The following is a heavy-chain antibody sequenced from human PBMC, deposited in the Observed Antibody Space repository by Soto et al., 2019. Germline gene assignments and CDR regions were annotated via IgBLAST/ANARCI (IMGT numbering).Heavy chain of an antibody. CDR3: AREKSDYYYYGMDV. CDR2: IYYSGST. Sequence: SETLSLTCTVSGGSISSYYWSWIRQPPGKGLEWIGYIYYSGSTNYNPSLKSRVTISVDTSKNQFSLKLSSVTAADTAAYYCAREKSDYYYYGMDVWGQGTTVTVSS. D-gene: IGHD3-3*01. CDR1: GGSISSYY. V-gene: IGHV4-59*01. J-gene: IGHJ6*02.